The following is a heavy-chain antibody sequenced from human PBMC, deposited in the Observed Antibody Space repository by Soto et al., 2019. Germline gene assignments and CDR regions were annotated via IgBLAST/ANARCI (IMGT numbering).Heavy chain of an antibody. V-gene: IGHV3-23*01. J-gene: IGHJ4*02. Sequence: EVQLLESGGGLVQPGGSLRLSCEASGFIFSSYAMNWVRQAPGKGLEWVSALTSDGGSTYYADSVKGRFTISRDNSKNTVFLLMNSLRADDTAVYYCAKAEGFSFGRYYFDYWGQGTLVTVSS. CDR3: AKAEGFSFGRYYFDY. CDR1: GFIFSSYA. D-gene: IGHD5-18*01. CDR2: LTSDGGST.